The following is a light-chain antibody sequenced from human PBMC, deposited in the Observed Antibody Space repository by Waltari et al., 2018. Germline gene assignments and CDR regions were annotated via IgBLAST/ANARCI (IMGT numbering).Light chain of an antibody. CDR3: AAWHDSLNGPV. CDR1: SSNIGSNT. Sequence: PGQRVTISCSGGSSNIGSNTVNWYQQLPGTAPKLLVHSHNQRPSGVPDRFSGSQSGTSASLAISGLQSEDETDYYCAAWHDSLNGPVFGGGTKLTVL. V-gene: IGLV1-44*01. J-gene: IGLJ3*02. CDR2: SHN.